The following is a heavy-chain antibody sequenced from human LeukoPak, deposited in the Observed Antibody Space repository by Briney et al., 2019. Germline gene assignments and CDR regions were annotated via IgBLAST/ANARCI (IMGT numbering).Heavy chain of an antibody. CDR2: IFYSGAT. D-gene: IGHD1-26*01. Sequence: NPSETLSLTCTVSGDSISSYYWSWIRQPPGKGLEWIGYIFYSGATNYNPSLKSRVTISVDTSKNQFSLKLSSVTAADTAVYYCERGFLLGGRQEWGQGTLVTVSS. J-gene: IGHJ1*01. CDR1: GDSISSYY. CDR3: ERGFLLGGRQE. V-gene: IGHV4-59*01.